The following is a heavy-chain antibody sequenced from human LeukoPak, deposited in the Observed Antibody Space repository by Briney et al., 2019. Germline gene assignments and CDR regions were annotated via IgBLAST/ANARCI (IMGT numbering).Heavy chain of an antibody. CDR2: IYPGDSDT. CDR3: AKLHYGDQFFYNWFDP. CDR1: GYSFTSYW. Sequence: KYGESLKISCKGSGYSFTSYWIGWVRQMPGKGLEWMGIIYPGDSDTRYSPSFQGQVTISADKSISTAYLQWSSLKASDTAMYYCAKLHYGDQFFYNWFDPWGQGTLVTVSS. J-gene: IGHJ5*02. V-gene: IGHV5-51*01. D-gene: IGHD4-17*01.